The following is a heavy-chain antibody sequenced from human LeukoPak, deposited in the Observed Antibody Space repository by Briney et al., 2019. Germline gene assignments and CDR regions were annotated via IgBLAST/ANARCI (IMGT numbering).Heavy chain of an antibody. V-gene: IGHV4-39*01. CDR3: ASGRGVFDP. CDR1: GGSISSSSYY. CDR2: IYYSGST. Sequence: SETLSLTCTVPGGSISSSSYYWGWIRQPPGKGLEWIGSIYYSGSTYYNPSLKSRVTISVDTSKNQFSLKLSSVTAADTAVYYCASGRGVFDPWGQGTLVTVSS. D-gene: IGHD3-10*01. J-gene: IGHJ5*02.